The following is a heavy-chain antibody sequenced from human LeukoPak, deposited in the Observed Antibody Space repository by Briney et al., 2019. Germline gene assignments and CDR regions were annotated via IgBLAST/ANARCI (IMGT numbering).Heavy chain of an antibody. CDR3: ARRGYHDSSGYDH. CDR2: ISGSSTEI. V-gene: IGHV3-21*06. CDR1: GFTFSRYW. Sequence: PGGSLRLSCAASGFTFSRYWMRWVRQAPGKGGEWVASISGSSTEIYYVDSVKGGFTISRDNGKNSVFLQINNLRAEDTAIYYCARRGYHDSSGYDHWGQGTLVTVSS. D-gene: IGHD3-22*01. J-gene: IGHJ4*02.